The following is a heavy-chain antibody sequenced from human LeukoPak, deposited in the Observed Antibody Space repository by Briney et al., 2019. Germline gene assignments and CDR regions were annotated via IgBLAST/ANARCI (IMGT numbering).Heavy chain of an antibody. V-gene: IGHV1-2*02. Sequence: ASVKVSCKASGYSFTSYGISWVRQAPGQGLEWMGWINPNSGGTNYAQKFQGRVTMTRDTSISTAYMELSRLRSDDTAVYYCAISSKMATISDLDYWGQGTLVTVSS. J-gene: IGHJ4*02. CDR3: AISSKMATISDLDY. CDR2: INPNSGGT. D-gene: IGHD5-24*01. CDR1: GYSFTSYG.